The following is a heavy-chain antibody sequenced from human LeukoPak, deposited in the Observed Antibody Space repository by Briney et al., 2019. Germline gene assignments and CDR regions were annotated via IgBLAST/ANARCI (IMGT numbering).Heavy chain of an antibody. CDR2: ISGSGGST. CDR1: GFTFSSYA. CDR3: AKDILLWFGELFGPDY. D-gene: IGHD3-10*01. Sequence: GGSLRLSCAASGFTFSSYAMSWVRQAPGKGLEWVSAISGSGGSTYYADSVKGRFTISRDNSKNTLYLQMNSLRAEGTAVYYCAKDILLWFGELFGPDYWGQGTLVTVSS. J-gene: IGHJ4*02. V-gene: IGHV3-23*01.